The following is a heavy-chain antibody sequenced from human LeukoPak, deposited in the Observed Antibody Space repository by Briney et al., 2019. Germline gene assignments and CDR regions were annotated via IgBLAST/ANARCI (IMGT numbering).Heavy chain of an antibody. CDR1: GGTFSSYA. V-gene: IGHV1-69*13. Sequence: GASVKVSCKASGGTFSSYAISWVRQAPGQGLEWMGGIIPIFGTANYAQKFQGRVTITADESTSTAYMELSSLRSDDTAVYCCARDLGYSGSYMPNDYWGQGTLVTVSS. D-gene: IGHD1-26*01. CDR2: IIPIFGTA. CDR3: ARDLGYSGSYMPNDY. J-gene: IGHJ4*02.